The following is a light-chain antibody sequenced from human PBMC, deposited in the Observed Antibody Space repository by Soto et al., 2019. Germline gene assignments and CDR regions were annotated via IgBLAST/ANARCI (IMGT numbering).Light chain of an antibody. CDR1: NSNIGSNT. Sequence: QSVLTQPPSASGTPGQRVTISCSGSNSNIGSNTVNWYQQLPGTAPKLLVYSNRQRPSGVPDRFSGSKSGTSASLAISGLQSEDEASYYCAAWDDSLNGYVFGTGTKLTVL. V-gene: IGLV1-44*01. CDR3: AAWDDSLNGYV. CDR2: SNR. J-gene: IGLJ1*01.